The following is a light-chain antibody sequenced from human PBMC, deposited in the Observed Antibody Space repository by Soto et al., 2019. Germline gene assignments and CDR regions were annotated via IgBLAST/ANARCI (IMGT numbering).Light chain of an antibody. V-gene: IGKV3-20*01. CDR1: QTVSNN. CDR3: QQYGNSPIT. J-gene: IGKJ5*01. Sequence: EIVMTQSPDALSVSPGEGATLSCRASQTVSNNLAWYQQKPGQAPRLLIYGASSRATGIPDRFSGSGSGTDFTLTISRLEPEDFAVYYCQQYGNSPITFGQGTRLEIK. CDR2: GAS.